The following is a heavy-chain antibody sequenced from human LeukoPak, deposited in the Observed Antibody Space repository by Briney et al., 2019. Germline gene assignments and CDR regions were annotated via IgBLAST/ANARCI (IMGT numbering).Heavy chain of an antibody. J-gene: IGHJ6*02. CDR2: ISAYNGDM. V-gene: IGHV1-18*01. Sequence: GASVTVSCKASGYTFTTSGISWVRQAPGQGLEWVGWISAYNGDMYYAERLEGRVTVTTDTSTSTASLELRCLRPDDTAVYYCVRDYAYTMDVWGQGTTVTASS. CDR3: VRDYAYTMDV. D-gene: IGHD3-16*01. CDR1: GYTFTTSG.